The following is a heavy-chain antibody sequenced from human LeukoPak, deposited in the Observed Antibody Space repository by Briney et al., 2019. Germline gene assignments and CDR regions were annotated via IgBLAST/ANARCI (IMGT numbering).Heavy chain of an antibody. CDR1: GGSISSGNYY. J-gene: IGHJ5*02. D-gene: IGHD1-7*01. Sequence: SQTLSLTCTVSGGSISSGNYYWSWIRQPAGKGLEWIGRISTSGSTNFNPSLKSRVTISVDTSKSQFSLNLSSVTAADTAVYYCARGQSGWNYNWFDPWGQGILVTVSS. V-gene: IGHV4-61*02. CDR2: ISTSGST. CDR3: ARGQSGWNYNWFDP.